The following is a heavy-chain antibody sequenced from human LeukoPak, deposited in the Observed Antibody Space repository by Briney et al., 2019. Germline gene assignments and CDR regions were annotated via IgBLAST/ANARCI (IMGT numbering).Heavy chain of an antibody. J-gene: IGHJ4*02. V-gene: IGHV3-30*03. CDR1: GFTFSNFG. CDR2: ISYDGKVT. CDR3: ARLFGGSADY. Sequence: AGGSLRLSCAASGFTFSNFGMHWVRQAPGKGLEWVAVISYDGKVTYYGDSVKGRFTISRDNSKNTLYLQMTSLRAEDTAVYYCARLFGGSADYWGQGTLVTVSS. D-gene: IGHD1-26*01.